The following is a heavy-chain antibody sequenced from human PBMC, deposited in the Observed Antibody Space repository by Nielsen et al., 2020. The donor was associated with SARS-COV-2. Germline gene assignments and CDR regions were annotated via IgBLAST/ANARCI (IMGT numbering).Heavy chain of an antibody. CDR3: ARRKSQASRDGMDV. CDR2: IYLGDSET. J-gene: IGHJ6*02. Sequence: GGSLRLSCKASGYTFTSNLIGWVRHLPGKGLGWMWNIYLGDSETRYNPSFPGQVIIAADKSISTVCLQWSGVMASDTAIYFCARRKSQASRDGMDVWGQGTTVIVSS. CDR1: GYTFTSNL. V-gene: IGHV5-51*01.